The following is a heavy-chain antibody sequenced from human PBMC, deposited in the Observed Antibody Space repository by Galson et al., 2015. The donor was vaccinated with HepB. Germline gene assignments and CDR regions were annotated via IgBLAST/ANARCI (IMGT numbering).Heavy chain of an antibody. CDR3: VKDVGGSGAY. V-gene: IGHV3-64D*06. D-gene: IGHD6-25*01. J-gene: IGHJ4*02. CDR2: ISINGDVT. Sequence: SLRLSCAASGFAFRSHAMHWVRQAPGKGLEYISSISINGDVTYYADSVKHRFTISRDNSKSTLYLQMTSLSLEDTAVYFCVKDVGGSGAYWGQGTLVTVSS. CDR1: GFAFRSHA.